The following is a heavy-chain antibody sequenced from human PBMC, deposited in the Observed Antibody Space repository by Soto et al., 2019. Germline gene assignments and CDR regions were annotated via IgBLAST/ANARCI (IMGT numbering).Heavy chain of an antibody. D-gene: IGHD3-10*01. V-gene: IGHV1-18*01. CDR2: IRTSNSNT. CDR3: ARGAFGEVSFDY. J-gene: IGHJ4*02. Sequence: QVQLVQSGVEVKKPGASVKVSCKASGYTFTSYGISWVRQAPGQGLEWMGWIRTSNSNTNYAKNLQGRVTMTTDTTTRTAYMELRSLRSDDTAVYYCARGAFGEVSFDYWGQGTQVTVSS. CDR1: GYTFTSYG.